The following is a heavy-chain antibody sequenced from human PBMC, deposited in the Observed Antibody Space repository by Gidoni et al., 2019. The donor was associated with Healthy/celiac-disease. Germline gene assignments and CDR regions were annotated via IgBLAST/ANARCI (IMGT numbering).Heavy chain of an antibody. Sequence: EVPLLESGGGLVQPGGSLRLSCAASGFTFSSYAMSWVRQAPGKGLEWVAAIRGSGGSTYYADSVKGRFTISRDNSKNTLYLQMNSLRAEDTAVYYCAKGEWLQGYFDYWGQGTLVTVSS. CDR1: GFTFSSYA. CDR2: IRGSGGST. J-gene: IGHJ4*02. D-gene: IGHD5-12*01. CDR3: AKGEWLQGYFDY. V-gene: IGHV3-23*01.